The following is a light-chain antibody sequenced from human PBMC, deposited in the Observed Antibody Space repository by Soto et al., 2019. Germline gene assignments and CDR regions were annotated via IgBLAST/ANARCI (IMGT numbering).Light chain of an antibody. Sequence: QSVLTQPPSLSGTPGQRVTISCSGSSSNIGSNNVNWYQQLPGTAPKLLIYSNDQRPSGVPDRFSGSKSGTSASLAISGLQSEAEADYYCAAWDDSLNGRVFGGGTKLTVL. CDR1: SSNIGSNN. V-gene: IGLV1-44*01. CDR2: SND. CDR3: AAWDDSLNGRV. J-gene: IGLJ2*01.